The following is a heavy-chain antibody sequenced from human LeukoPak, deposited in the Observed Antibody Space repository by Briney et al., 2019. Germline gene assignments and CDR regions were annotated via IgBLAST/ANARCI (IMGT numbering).Heavy chain of an antibody. CDR3: AKDLAQYSTYLHGAFDI. CDR2: ISGSGGST. Sequence: PGGSLRLSRAASGFTFDDYAMHWVRHAPGKGLEWVSAISGSGGSTYYADSVKGRFTISRDNSKNTLYLQMNSLRAEDTAVYYCAKDLAQYSTYLHGAFDIWGQGTMVTVPS. V-gene: IGHV3-23*01. J-gene: IGHJ3*02. D-gene: IGHD6-6*01. CDR1: GFTFDDYA.